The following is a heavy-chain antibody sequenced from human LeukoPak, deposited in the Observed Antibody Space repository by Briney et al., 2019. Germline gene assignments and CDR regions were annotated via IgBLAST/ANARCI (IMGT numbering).Heavy chain of an antibody. CDR1: GGTFSSYA. J-gene: IGHJ3*02. V-gene: IGHV1-69*06. Sequence: SVKVSCKASGGTFSSYAISWVRQAPGQGLEWMGGIIPIFGTANYAQKFQGRVTITADKSTSTAYMELSSLRSEDTAVYYCARDRGYEAGAFDIWGQGTMVAVSS. CDR3: ARDRGYEAGAFDI. CDR2: IIPIFGTA. D-gene: IGHD5-12*01.